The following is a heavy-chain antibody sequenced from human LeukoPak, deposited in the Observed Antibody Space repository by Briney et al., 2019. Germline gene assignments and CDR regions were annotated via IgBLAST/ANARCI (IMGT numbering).Heavy chain of an antibody. J-gene: IGHJ6*02. V-gene: IGHV3-21*01. CDR1: GFTFISYI. Sequence: GGSLTLSCVASGFTFISYIMNWLRQAPGRGLEWVSSISSISSYIYYADSVKGRFTISRDNAKNSLYLQMNSLRAEDTAVYYCARDRDGYNWKGHPAYGMDVWGQGATVTVSS. CDR3: ARDRDGYNWKGHPAYGMDV. D-gene: IGHD5-24*01. CDR2: ISSISSYI.